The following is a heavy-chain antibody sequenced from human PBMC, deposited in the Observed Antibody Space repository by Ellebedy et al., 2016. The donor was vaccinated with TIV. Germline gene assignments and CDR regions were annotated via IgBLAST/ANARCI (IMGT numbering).Heavy chain of an antibody. CDR2: TSHDGSNT. CDR1: GFIFDSFR. V-gene: IGHV3-30*03. D-gene: IGHD6-19*01. Sequence: GESLKISCAVSGFIFDSFRMHWVRQAPGKGLEWVAVTSHDGSNTNYADSVKGRFTISRDNSKNTLYLQMNSLRAEDTAVYYCPYSSGWYKFDDWGQGTLVTVSS. CDR3: PYSSGWYKFDD. J-gene: IGHJ4*02.